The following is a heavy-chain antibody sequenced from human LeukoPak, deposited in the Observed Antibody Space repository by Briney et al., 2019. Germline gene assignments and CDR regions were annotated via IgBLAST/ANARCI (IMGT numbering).Heavy chain of an antibody. CDR1: GFTFSSYG. D-gene: IGHD2-21*02. CDR3: ARDPCGGDCYPDY. J-gene: IGHJ4*02. CDR2: ICYEGSKK. V-gene: IGHV3-33*01. Sequence: GGSLRLSCAASGFTFSSYGMHWVRQAPGKGREWGAVICYEGSKKYYADSVKGGFTISRDNTKNRLYMQMKSLRAEDTAVYYCARDPCGGDCYPDYWGQGTLVTVSS.